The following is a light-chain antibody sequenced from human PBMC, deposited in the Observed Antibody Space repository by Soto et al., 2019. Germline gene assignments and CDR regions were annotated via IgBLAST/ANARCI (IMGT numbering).Light chain of an antibody. CDR3: QQYNNWPPWT. Sequence: IVMTQSPATLAVSPGDTATLSCRASQSLGGNLAWYQQKPGQAPRLLIFRASSRATGVPARFSASGSGTEFTLTISGLQSEDFAVYYCQQYNNWPPWTFGPGTRVEIK. V-gene: IGKV3-15*01. CDR2: RAS. CDR1: QSLGGN. J-gene: IGKJ1*01.